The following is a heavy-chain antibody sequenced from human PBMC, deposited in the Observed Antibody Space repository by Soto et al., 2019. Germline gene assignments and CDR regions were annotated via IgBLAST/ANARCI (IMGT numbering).Heavy chain of an antibody. Sequence: EVQLVQSGAEVKKPGESLKISCKGVGYSFASYWVGWVRQMPGKGLEWMGIIYPIDSNTAYSPSFQGQVTISADKSINTADLQWSSRKASDTAVYYCARHVQTSTWSNFDLWGQGTPVTVSS. D-gene: IGHD6-13*01. CDR2: IYPIDSNT. V-gene: IGHV5-51*01. J-gene: IGHJ4*02. CDR3: ARHVQTSTWSNFDL. CDR1: GYSFASYW.